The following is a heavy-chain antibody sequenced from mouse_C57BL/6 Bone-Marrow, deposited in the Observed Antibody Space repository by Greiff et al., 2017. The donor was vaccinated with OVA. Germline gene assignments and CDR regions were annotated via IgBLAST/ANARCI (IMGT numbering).Heavy chain of an antibody. D-gene: IGHD1-1*01. CDR3: ARSLITTGYFDV. V-gene: IGHV1-53*01. J-gene: IGHJ1*03. CDR2: INPSNGGT. CDR1: GYTFTSYW. Sequence: QVQLKQPGTELVKPGASVKLSCKASGYTFTSYWMHWVKQRPGQGLEWIGNINPSNGGTNYNEKFKSKATLTVDQSSSTAYMQLSSLTSEDAAVYYCARSLITTGYFDVWGTGTTVTVSS.